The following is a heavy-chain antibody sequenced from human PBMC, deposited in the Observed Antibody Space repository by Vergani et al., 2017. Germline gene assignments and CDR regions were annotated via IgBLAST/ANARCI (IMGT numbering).Heavy chain of an antibody. CDR1: GSSISSGSYY. D-gene: IGHD3-10*01. J-gene: IGHJ5*02. CDR3: ARVWFGEGVWFDP. CDR2: IYTSGST. Sequence: QVQLQESGPGLVKPSQTLPLTCTVSGSSISSGSYYWSWIRQPAGKGLEWIGRIYTSGSTNYNPSLKSRVTISVDTSKNQFSLKLSSVTAADTAVYYCARVWFGEGVWFDPWGQGTLVTVSS. V-gene: IGHV4-61*02.